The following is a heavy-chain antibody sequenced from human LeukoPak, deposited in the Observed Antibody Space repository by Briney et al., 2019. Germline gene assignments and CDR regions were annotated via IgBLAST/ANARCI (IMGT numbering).Heavy chain of an antibody. J-gene: IGHJ4*02. CDR2: INPNSGGT. D-gene: IGHD3-10*01. V-gene: IGHV1-2*02. Sequence: ASVKVSCKASGYTFTGYHIHWVRQAPGQGLEWMGWINPNSGGTNYAEKFQGRVTMTRDTSISTAYMELTRLTSDDTAVYYCARPWGTGSSSYPDYWGQGTLVTVSS. CDR3: ARPWGTGSSSYPDY. CDR1: GYTFTGYH.